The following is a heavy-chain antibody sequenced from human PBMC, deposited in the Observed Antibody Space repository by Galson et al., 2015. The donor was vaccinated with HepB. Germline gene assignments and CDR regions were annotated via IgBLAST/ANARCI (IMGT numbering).Heavy chain of an antibody. CDR1: GFRFKDYG. D-gene: IGHD3-16*01. Sequence: LRLSCAVSGFRFKDYGMHWVRQAPGTGLEWVAVIWGSGKTKQYLESVRGRFTISRDNYRDRMFLQMNSLRVDDTGVYFCARDRGSDAPIDLWGRGTPVTVTS. CDR2: IWGSGKTK. J-gene: IGHJ5*02. V-gene: IGHV3-33*08. CDR3: ARDRGSDAPIDL.